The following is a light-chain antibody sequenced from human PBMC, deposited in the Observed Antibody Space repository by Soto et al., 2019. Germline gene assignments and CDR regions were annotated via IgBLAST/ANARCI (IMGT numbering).Light chain of an antibody. CDR2: GAS. Sequence: EVVMSHSPATLSVSPCGRATLSCRASQSISDTLAWYQQKPGQAPRLLIHGASARATGIPARFSGSGSGPEFTLTINSLQSEDFAIYYCQPYNNWPLTFGGGTKV. J-gene: IGKJ4*01. CDR1: QSISDT. CDR3: QPYNNWPLT. V-gene: IGKV3-15*01.